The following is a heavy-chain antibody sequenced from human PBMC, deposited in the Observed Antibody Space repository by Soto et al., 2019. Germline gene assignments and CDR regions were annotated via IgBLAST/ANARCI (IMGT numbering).Heavy chain of an antibody. CDR2: ISSSSSAI. V-gene: IGHV3-48*02. J-gene: IGHJ5*02. CDR1: GFTFSSYS. Sequence: GGSLRLSCAASGFTFSSYSMNWVRQAPGKGLEWVSYISSSSSAIFYSDSVKGRFTISRDNAKNSLYLQMNSLRDEDTAVYYCARDVSGLNWFDPWAQGTLVTVSS. CDR3: ARDVSGLNWFDP. D-gene: IGHD5-12*01.